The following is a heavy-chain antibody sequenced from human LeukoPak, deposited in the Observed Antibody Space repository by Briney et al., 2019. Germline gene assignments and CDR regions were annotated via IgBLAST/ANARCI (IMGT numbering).Heavy chain of an antibody. J-gene: IGHJ4*02. Sequence: GGSLRLSCTASGFSFSRHWMHWARQLPGKGLVWVSRISPTGSTTSYADSVKGRFTVSRDNAKNTLYLQVNNLRAEDTAVYYCARGPNSNWSGLDFWGQGTLLTVSS. CDR2: ISPTGSTT. V-gene: IGHV3-74*01. CDR3: ARGPNSNWSGLDF. D-gene: IGHD6-6*01. CDR1: GFSFSRHW.